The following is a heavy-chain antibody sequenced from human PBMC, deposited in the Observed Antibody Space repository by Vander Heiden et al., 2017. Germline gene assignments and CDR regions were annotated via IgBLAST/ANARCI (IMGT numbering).Heavy chain of an antibody. CDR3: ARASGYYGSGSQVDY. J-gene: IGHJ4*02. CDR2: VSYDGNEK. Sequence: QVHLVESGGGVVQPGRSLRLSCAASGFTFNNYGLHWVRQAPGKGLEWVASVSYDGNEKNYAGSVKGRFTLSRDNSKKTLYLQMNSLTGDDTAVYYCARASGYYGSGSQVDYWGQGTLVTVSS. D-gene: IGHD3-10*01. CDR1: GFTFNNYG. V-gene: IGHV3-30*03.